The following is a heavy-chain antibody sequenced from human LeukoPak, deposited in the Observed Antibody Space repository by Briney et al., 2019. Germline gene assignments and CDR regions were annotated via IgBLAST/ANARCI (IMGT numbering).Heavy chain of an antibody. CDR2: ISAYNGNT. V-gene: IGHV1-18*01. CDR1: GYTFTSYS. Sequence: ASVKVSCKASGYTFTSYSINWVRQAPGQGLEWMGWISAYNGNTNYAQKLQGRVTMTTDTSTSTAYMELRSLRSDDTAVYYCARDAIVATITDDYYYMDVWGKGTTVTISS. J-gene: IGHJ6*03. D-gene: IGHD5-12*01. CDR3: ARDAIVATITDDYYYMDV.